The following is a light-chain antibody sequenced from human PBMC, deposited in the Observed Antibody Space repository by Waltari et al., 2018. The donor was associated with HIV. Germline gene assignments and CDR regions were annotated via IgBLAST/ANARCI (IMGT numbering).Light chain of an antibody. Sequence: QSALTQPASVSGSPGQSVTIPCSGTSRDISTYAFVSWYQKHPAKAPKLLIYDVTARPSGVSRRFSGSKSGSTASLTISSIQADDEADYYCSSYTTSNTVVFGPGTKLSVL. CDR1: SRDISTYAF. V-gene: IGLV2-14*03. J-gene: IGLJ2*01. CDR3: SSYTTSNTVV. CDR2: DVT.